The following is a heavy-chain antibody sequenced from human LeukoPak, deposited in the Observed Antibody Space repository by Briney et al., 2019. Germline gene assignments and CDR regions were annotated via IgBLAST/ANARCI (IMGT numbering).Heavy chain of an antibody. Sequence: PSETLSLTCTVSSGSISTYYWSWIRQPPGKGLEWIGYIHYTGSTNYNPSVESRVSISIDTSMNQFSLKLSSVTAADTAVYYCARSSGSRYYIDYWGQGTLVTVSS. V-gene: IGHV4-59*01. CDR1: SGSISTYY. CDR2: IHYTGST. CDR3: ARSSGSRYYIDY. J-gene: IGHJ4*02. D-gene: IGHD1-26*01.